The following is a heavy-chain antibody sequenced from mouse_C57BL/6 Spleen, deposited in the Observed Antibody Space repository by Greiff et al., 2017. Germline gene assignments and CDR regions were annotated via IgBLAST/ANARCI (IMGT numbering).Heavy chain of an antibody. V-gene: IGHV1-62-2*01. J-gene: IGHJ3*01. Sequence: VKLQESGAELVKPGASVKLSCTASGYTFTEYTIHWVKQRSGQGLEWIGRFYPGSGSIKYNEKFKDKATLTADKSSSTVYMEISRVTSEDAAVYFCARHEERGLPAWFAYWGQGTLVTVSA. CDR2: FYPGSGSI. CDR1: GYTFTEYT. D-gene: IGHD3-2*02. CDR3: ARHEERGLPAWFAY.